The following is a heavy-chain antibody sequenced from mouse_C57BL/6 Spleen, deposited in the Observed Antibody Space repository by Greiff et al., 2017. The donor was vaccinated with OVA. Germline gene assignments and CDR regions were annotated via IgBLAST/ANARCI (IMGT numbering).Heavy chain of an antibody. Sequence: EVNVVESGGGLVKPGGSLKLSCAASGFTFSDYGMHWVRQAPEKGLEWVAYISIGSSTIYYADTVKGRFTISRDNAKNTLFLQMTILMSEDTAMYYCARAYYPYYYAMDYWGQGTSVTVAS. CDR2: ISIGSSTI. V-gene: IGHV5-17*01. D-gene: IGHD2-10*01. CDR1: GFTFSDYG. J-gene: IGHJ4*01. CDR3: ARAYYPYYYAMDY.